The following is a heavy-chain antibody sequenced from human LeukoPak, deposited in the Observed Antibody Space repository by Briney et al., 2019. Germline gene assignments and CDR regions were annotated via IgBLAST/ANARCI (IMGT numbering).Heavy chain of an antibody. D-gene: IGHD1-26*01. J-gene: IGHJ6*02. V-gene: IGHV3-53*01. Sequence: GGSLRLSCAASGFTVSSNYMSWVRQAPGEGLEWVSVIYSGGSTYYADSVKGRFTISRDNSKNTLYLQMNSLRAEDTAVYYCARDLRLGATPLYYGMDVWGQGTTVTVSS. CDR3: ARDLRLGATPLYYGMDV. CDR2: IYSGGST. CDR1: GFTVSSNY.